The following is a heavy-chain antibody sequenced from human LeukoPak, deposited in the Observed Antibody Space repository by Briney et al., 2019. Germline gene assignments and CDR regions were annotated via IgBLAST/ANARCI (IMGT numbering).Heavy chain of an antibody. V-gene: IGHV1-18*01. CDR1: GYTFTSYG. Sequence: AAVKVSCKASGYTFTSYGISWVRQAPGQGLEWMGCIGAYNGNTNYAQKLQGRVTMTTDTSTSTAYMELRSLRSDVTAVYYCARGYYYDSSGYPYYFDYWGQGTLVTVSS. CDR2: IGAYNGNT. J-gene: IGHJ4*02. CDR3: ARGYYYDSSGYPYYFDY. D-gene: IGHD3-22*01.